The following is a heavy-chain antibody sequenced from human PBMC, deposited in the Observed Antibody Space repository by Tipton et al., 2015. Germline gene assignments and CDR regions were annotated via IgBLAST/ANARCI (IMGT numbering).Heavy chain of an antibody. D-gene: IGHD2-15*01. Sequence: GSLRLSCAAYGFTFSNYDMHWVRQGTGKGLEWVSGVGTAGDTHYPGSVKGRFTISRENAKSSLYLQMNSLRAGDTAVYYCARSAGYCSGGSCYSDPFDIWGQGTMVTVS. CDR2: VGTAGDT. V-gene: IGHV3-13*01. J-gene: IGHJ3*02. CDR3: ARSAGYCSGGSCYSDPFDI. CDR1: GFTFSNYD.